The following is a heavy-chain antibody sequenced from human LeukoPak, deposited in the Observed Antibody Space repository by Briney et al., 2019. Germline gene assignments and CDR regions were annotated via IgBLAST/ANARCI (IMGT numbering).Heavy chain of an antibody. D-gene: IGHD3-22*01. J-gene: IGHJ4*02. CDR2: INHSGST. Sequence: SQTLSLTCTVSGGSISSGDYYWSWIRQPPGKGLEWIGEINHSGSTNYNPSLKSRVTISVDTSKNQFSLKLSSVTAADTAVYYCASDDYYDSSGYHDYWGQGTLVTVSS. CDR1: GGSISSGDYY. V-gene: IGHV4-30-4*08. CDR3: ASDDYYDSSGYHDY.